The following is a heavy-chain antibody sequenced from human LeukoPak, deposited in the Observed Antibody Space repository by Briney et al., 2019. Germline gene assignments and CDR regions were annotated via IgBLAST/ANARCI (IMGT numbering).Heavy chain of an antibody. D-gene: IGHD3-10*01. CDR2: IGGDGTTT. J-gene: IGHJ6*02. Sequence: PGGSLRLSCTASGFTFSSYWMHWVRQAPGKGLVWVSHIGGDGTTTGYADSVKGRFTISRDNAKNTLYLQMNSLRVEDTAVYYCARVGVVRGVIIKRPEYGMDVWGQGTTVTVSS. CDR3: ARVGVVRGVIIKRPEYGMDV. V-gene: IGHV3-74*01. CDR1: GFTFSSYW.